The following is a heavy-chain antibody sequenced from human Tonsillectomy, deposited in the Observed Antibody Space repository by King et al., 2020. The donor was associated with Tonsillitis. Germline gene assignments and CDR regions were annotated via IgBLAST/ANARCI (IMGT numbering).Heavy chain of an antibody. CDR1: GFTFSSYW. CDR2: INSDGSST. Sequence: VQLVESGGGLVQPGGSLRLSCAASGFTFSSYWMHWVRQAPGEGLVWVSRINSDGSSTSYAVSVKGRFTISRDNAKNTLYLQMNSLRAADTAVYYCARSQRFDYWGQGTLVTVSS. J-gene: IGHJ4*02. D-gene: IGHD6-25*01. V-gene: IGHV3-74*01. CDR3: ARSQRFDY.